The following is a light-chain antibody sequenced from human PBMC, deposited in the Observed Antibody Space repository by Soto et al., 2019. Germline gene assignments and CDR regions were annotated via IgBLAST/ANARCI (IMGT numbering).Light chain of an antibody. J-gene: IGLJ1*01. CDR3: SSYEGSNNFV. V-gene: IGLV2-23*01. Sequence: QSALTQPASVSGSPGQSITISCTGTSSDVGSYNLVSWYQQHPGKAPKLMIYEGSKRPSGVSNRFSGSKSGNTASLTISGLQAEDEADYYCSSYEGSNNFVFGSGTKVTVL. CDR2: EGS. CDR1: SSDVGSYNL.